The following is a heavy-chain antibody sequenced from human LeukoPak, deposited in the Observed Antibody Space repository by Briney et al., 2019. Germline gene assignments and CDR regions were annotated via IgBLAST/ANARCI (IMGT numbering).Heavy chain of an antibody. CDR3: ARHRSGYSFDF. V-gene: IGHV4-39*01. CDR1: GDSISTSTYY. CDR2: IHYSGTT. J-gene: IGHJ4*02. Sequence: PSETLSLTCTVSGDSISTSTYYCGWIRQPPGKGLEWIGSIHYSGTTYYNPSHKSRVTVSVDTSKSQFSLKVSSVTAADTAVYYCARHRSGYSFDFWGQGTLVTVSS. D-gene: IGHD3-3*01.